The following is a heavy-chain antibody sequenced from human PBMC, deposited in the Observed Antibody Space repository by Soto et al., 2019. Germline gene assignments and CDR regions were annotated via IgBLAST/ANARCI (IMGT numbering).Heavy chain of an antibody. CDR1: GDSVSSNNAG. J-gene: IGHJ4*01. Sequence: PSQTLSLTCPISGDSVSSNNAGWNWIRQSPSRGLEWLGRTYYRSEWFNEYAVSVKSRITINPDTSRNQISLQLNSVTPEDTAIYYCARDIDFAYWGRGTQVTVSS. CDR3: ARDIDFAY. V-gene: IGHV6-1*01. D-gene: IGHD3-10*01. CDR2: TYYRSEWFN.